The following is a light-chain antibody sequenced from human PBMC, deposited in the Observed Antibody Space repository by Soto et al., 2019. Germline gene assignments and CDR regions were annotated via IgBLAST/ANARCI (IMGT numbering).Light chain of an antibody. J-gene: IGLJ2*01. V-gene: IGLV2-23*01. CDR1: SSDVGSFVL. Sequence: QSALTQPASVSGSPGQSMTISCTGTSSDVGSFVLVSWYQQHPGKAPKLIIYEDSQRPSGVSYRFSGSKSGNTASLTISGLQAEDEADYYCCSYAGSSVVVFGGGTKVTVL. CDR3: CSYAGSSVVV. CDR2: EDS.